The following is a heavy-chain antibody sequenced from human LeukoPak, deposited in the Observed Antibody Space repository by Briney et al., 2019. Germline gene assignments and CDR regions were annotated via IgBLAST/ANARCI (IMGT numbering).Heavy chain of an antibody. Sequence: GGSLRLSCAASGFTFSSYGMSWVRQASGKGLEWVSAISGSGGSTYYADSVKGRFTISRDNVRMFVDLQMNSLRADDTAVYYCARDEYSSSSDGFDAWGQGTLVTVSS. CDR2: ISGSGGST. CDR1: GFTFSSYG. J-gene: IGHJ5*02. V-gene: IGHV3-23*01. D-gene: IGHD6-6*01. CDR3: ARDEYSSSSDGFDA.